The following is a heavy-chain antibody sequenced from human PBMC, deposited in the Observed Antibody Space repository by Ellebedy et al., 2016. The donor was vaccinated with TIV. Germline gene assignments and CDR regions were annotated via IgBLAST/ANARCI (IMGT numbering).Heavy chain of an antibody. CDR2: VNIFSGDT. J-gene: IGHJ4*02. D-gene: IGHD2-21*02. Sequence: AASVKVSCKASNYSFSAYQITWVRQAPGQGLEWMGWVNIFSGDTNYPQKLQGRVTLTTDTSTSTAYMELRSLRSDDTAVYYCARVASDFDFDFWGQGTLVTVS. V-gene: IGHV1-18*04. CDR1: NYSFSAYQ. CDR3: ARVASDFDFDF.